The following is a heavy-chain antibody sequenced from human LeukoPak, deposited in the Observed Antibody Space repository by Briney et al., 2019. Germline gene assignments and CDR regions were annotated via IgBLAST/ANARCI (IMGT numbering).Heavy chain of an antibody. V-gene: IGHV4-59*12. Sequence: SETLSLTCTVSGGSISSYYWSWIRQPPGKGLEWIGYIYYSGSTNYNPSLKSRVTISVDTSKNQFSLKLSSVTAADTAVYYCARDLGSIAAAGTWEYFDYWGQGTLVTVSS. CDR3: ARDLGSIAAAGTWEYFDY. J-gene: IGHJ4*02. CDR2: IYYSGST. D-gene: IGHD6-13*01. CDR1: GGSISSYY.